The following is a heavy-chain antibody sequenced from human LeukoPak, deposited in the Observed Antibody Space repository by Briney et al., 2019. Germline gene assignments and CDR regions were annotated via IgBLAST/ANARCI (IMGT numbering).Heavy chain of an antibody. CDR1: GDFVINHNSI. D-gene: IGHD5-24*01. Sequence: PSQTLSLICSVSGDFVINHNSISSWIRQHPEKGLEWIGHFHPDGTTYYHPSPKSRLTISIDTSKNHFSLEMTSMTAADTAVYYCTRGSDDYKTGSWGQGTLVTVSS. V-gene: IGHV4-31*02. CDR3: TRGSDDYKTGS. J-gene: IGHJ1*01. CDR2: FHPDGTT.